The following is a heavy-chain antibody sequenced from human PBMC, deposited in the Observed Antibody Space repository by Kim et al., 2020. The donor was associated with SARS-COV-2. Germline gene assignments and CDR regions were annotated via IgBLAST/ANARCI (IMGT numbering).Heavy chain of an antibody. Sequence: PVKGRFSISRDDSKSTLYLQMNSLKTEDTAVYYCDTDHGRVTATLTYYFDYWGQGTLVTVSP. J-gene: IGHJ4*02. CDR3: DTDHGRVTATLTYYFDY. D-gene: IGHD2-21*02. V-gene: IGHV3-15*01.